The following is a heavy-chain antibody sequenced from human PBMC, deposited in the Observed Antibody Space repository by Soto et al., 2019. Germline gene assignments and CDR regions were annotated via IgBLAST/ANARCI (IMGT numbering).Heavy chain of an antibody. CDR3: HIVVVTALDGGWFDP. Sequence: GGSLRLSCAASGFTFSGSAMHWVRQASGKGLEWVGRIRSKANSYATAYAASVKGRFTISRDDSKNTAYLQMNSLKTEDTAVYYCHIVVVTALDGGWFDPWGQGTLVTVSS. D-gene: IGHD2-21*02. V-gene: IGHV3-73*01. CDR2: IRSKANSYAT. J-gene: IGHJ5*02. CDR1: GFTFSGSA.